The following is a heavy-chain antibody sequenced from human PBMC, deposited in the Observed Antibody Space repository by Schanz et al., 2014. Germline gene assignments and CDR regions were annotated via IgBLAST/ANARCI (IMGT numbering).Heavy chain of an antibody. CDR3: AREDCSATSCYFRS. V-gene: IGHV3-33*01. CDR1: GFTFISYN. D-gene: IGHD2-15*01. Sequence: QAQLVESGGGVVQPGRSLRLSCVASGFTFISYNIHWVRQAPGKGLEWVAVIRYDGRKKNFVESVKGRFTISRDNSNNTVYLQMNTLRAEDTAVYYCAREDCSATSCYFRSGGQGTLVTVSS. CDR2: IRYDGRKK. J-gene: IGHJ4*02.